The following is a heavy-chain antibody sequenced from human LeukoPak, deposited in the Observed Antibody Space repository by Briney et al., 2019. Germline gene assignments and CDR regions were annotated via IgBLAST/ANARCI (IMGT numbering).Heavy chain of an antibody. J-gene: IGHJ4*02. Sequence: GSLRLSCAASGFTFSSYSMNWVRQAPGKGLEWVSSISSSSSYIYYADSVKGRFTISRDNAKNSLYLQMNSLRAEDTAVYYCARDGNWGRVGDYWGQGTLVTVSS. CDR1: GFTFSSYS. V-gene: IGHV3-21*01. D-gene: IGHD7-27*01. CDR3: ARDGNWGRVGDY. CDR2: ISSSSSYI.